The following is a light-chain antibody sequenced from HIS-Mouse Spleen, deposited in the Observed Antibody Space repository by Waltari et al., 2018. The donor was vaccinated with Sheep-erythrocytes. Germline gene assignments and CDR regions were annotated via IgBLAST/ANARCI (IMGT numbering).Light chain of an antibody. Sequence: SYVLTQPPSVSVSPGQTARITCSGDALPKQYAYWYQQKPGQAPVLVIYKDSERPSGIPERVSGSSSGTTVTLTISGVQAEDEADYYCQSADSSGTYPVFGGGTKLTVL. V-gene: IGLV3-25*03. J-gene: IGLJ2*01. CDR3: QSADSSGTYPV. CDR1: ALPKQY. CDR2: KDS.